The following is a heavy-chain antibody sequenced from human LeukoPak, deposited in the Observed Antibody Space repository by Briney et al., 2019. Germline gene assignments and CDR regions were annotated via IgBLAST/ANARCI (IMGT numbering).Heavy chain of an antibody. CDR3: ARSDDYGDYWFDP. V-gene: IGHV4-59*01. CDR2: IYYSGNT. J-gene: IGHJ5*02. Sequence: KPSETLSLTCTVSGGSISSYYWTWIRQPPGKGLEWIGYIYYSGNTDYNPSLKSRVTISVDTSKNQFSLKLSSVTAADTAVYYCARSDDYGDYWFDPWGQGTLVTVSS. CDR1: GGSISSYY. D-gene: IGHD4-17*01.